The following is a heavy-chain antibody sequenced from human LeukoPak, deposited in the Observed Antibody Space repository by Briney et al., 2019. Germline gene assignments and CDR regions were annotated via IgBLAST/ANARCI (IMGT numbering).Heavy chain of an antibody. D-gene: IGHD4-17*01. V-gene: IGHV5-51*01. Sequence: PGESLKISCKGSGYNFATYWIGWVRQKPGKGLEWMGNIYLGDSNTRYSPSFQGQVTISADKSISTAYLQWSSLKDSDTAMYYCATPTVTTHWYFDLWGRGTLVTVSS. J-gene: IGHJ2*01. CDR2: IYLGDSNT. CDR3: ATPTVTTHWYFDL. CDR1: GYNFATYW.